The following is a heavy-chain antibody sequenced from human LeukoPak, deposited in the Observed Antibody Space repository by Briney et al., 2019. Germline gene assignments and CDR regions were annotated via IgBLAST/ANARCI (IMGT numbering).Heavy chain of an antibody. Sequence: SETLSLTCTVSGGSFSSSSYYWGWIRQPPGKGLEWIGSIYYSGSTYYNPSLKSRVTISVDTSKNQFSLKLSSVTAADTAVYYCARDREYSSSWSGDWFDPWGQGTLVTVSS. D-gene: IGHD6-13*01. V-gene: IGHV4-39*07. CDR3: ARDREYSSSWSGDWFDP. CDR2: IYYSGST. J-gene: IGHJ5*02. CDR1: GGSFSSSSYY.